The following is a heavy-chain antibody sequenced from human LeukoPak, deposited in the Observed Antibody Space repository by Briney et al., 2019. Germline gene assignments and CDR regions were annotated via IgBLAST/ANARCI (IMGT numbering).Heavy chain of an antibody. Sequence: SETLSLTCTVSGASISSGGYYWSWIRQHPGKGLECIGYIYYSGSTNYNPSLKSRVTISVDTSKNQFSLKLSSVTAADTAVYYCARRIAAAGTHFDYWGQGTLVTVSS. D-gene: IGHD6-13*01. J-gene: IGHJ4*02. CDR2: IYYSGST. CDR1: GASISSGGYY. CDR3: ARRIAAAGTHFDY. V-gene: IGHV4-31*03.